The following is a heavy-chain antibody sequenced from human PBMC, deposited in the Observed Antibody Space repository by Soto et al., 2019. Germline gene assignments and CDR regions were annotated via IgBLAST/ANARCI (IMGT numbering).Heavy chain of an antibody. CDR3: ASTTGRGVYYYGSGSYEYFDY. Sequence: HLGGSLRLSCAASGFTFSSYAMSWVRQAPGKGLEWVSAISGSGGSTYYADSVKGRFTISRDNSKNTLYLQMNSLRAEDTAVYYCASTTGRGVYYYGSGSYEYFDYWGQGTLVTV. D-gene: IGHD3-10*01. CDR1: GFTFSSYA. V-gene: IGHV3-23*01. J-gene: IGHJ4*02. CDR2: ISGSGGST.